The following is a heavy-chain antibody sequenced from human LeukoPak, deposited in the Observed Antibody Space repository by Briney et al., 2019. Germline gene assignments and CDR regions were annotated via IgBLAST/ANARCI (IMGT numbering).Heavy chain of an antibody. CDR3: ARDPPRNVTTLWSNWFDP. CDR2: IIPIFGTA. V-gene: IGHV1-69*13. CDR1: GGTFSSYA. Sequence: SVKVSSKASGGTFSSYAISWMRQAPGQGLEWMGGIIPIFGTANYAQKFQGRVTITADESTSTAYMELSSLRSEDTAVYYCARDPPRNVTTLWSNWFDPWGQGTLVTVSS. J-gene: IGHJ5*02. D-gene: IGHD4-17*01.